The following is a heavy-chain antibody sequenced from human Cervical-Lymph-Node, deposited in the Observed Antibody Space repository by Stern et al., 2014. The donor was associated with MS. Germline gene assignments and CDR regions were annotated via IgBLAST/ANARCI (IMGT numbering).Heavy chain of an antibody. J-gene: IGHJ6*02. D-gene: IGHD3-3*01. Sequence: EVQLVQSGGGLVQPGGSLRLSCAASGFTFRTYSMNWVSQAPGKGLEWVSYISSSSSTIKYEASVKGRFTISRDNAKNSLYLQMNSLRDEDTAVYYCARDLKYYDFWSSYFVPYGMDVWGQGTTVTVSS. CDR1: GFTFRTYS. CDR2: ISSSSSTI. V-gene: IGHV3-48*02. CDR3: ARDLKYYDFWSSYFVPYGMDV.